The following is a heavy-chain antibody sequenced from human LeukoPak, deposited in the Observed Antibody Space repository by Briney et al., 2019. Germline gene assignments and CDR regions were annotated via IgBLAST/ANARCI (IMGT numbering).Heavy chain of an antibody. D-gene: IGHD6-19*01. CDR1: GFTFSSYW. Sequence: GRSLRLSCAASGFTFSSYWMSWVRQAPGKGLEWVANIKQDGSEKYYVDSVKGRFTISRDNAKNSLYLQMNSLRAEGTAVYYCARGYSSGWSYYYYMDVWGKGTTVTVSS. CDR2: IKQDGSEK. CDR3: ARGYSSGWSYYYYMDV. J-gene: IGHJ6*03. V-gene: IGHV3-7*01.